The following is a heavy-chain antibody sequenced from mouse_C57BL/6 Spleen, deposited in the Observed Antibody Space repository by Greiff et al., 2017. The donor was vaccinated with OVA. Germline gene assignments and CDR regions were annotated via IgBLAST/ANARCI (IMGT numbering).Heavy chain of an antibody. CDR1: GYTFTSYW. Sequence: QVQLQQPGAELVKPGASVKLSCKASGYTFTSYWMQWVKQRPGQGLEWIGEIDPSDSYTNYNQKFKGKATLTVDTSSSTAYMQLSSLTSEDSAVYYCARGNDYSNLDYWGQGTTLTVSS. CDR3: ARGNDYSNLDY. V-gene: IGHV1-50*01. CDR2: IDPSDSYT. D-gene: IGHD2-5*01. J-gene: IGHJ2*01.